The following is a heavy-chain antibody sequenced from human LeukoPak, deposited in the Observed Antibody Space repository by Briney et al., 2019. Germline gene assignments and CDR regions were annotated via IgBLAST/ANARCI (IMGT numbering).Heavy chain of an antibody. CDR2: ISYAGST. V-gene: IGHV4-59*08. J-gene: IGHJ6*03. Sequence: SETLSLTCTVSGCSISGYHWSWIRPPPGKGLEWNGLISYAGSTNYNPSLKSRVTISVDTSKNQFSLKLSSVTAADTAVYYCARRYDSTLYYYYYMDVWGKGTTVTVSS. D-gene: IGHD3-22*01. CDR1: GCSISGYH. CDR3: ARRYDSTLYYYYYMDV.